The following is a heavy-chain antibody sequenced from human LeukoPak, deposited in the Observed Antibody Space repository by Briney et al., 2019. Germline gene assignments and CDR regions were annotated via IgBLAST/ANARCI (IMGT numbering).Heavy chain of an antibody. Sequence: GGSLKLSCAASGYTFSGSAMHWVRQASGKGLEWVGRRCKANSYATAYAASVKGRFTISRDDSKNTAYLQMNSLKTEDTAVYYCTRQESDFSSGYYTGYFDYWGQGTLVTVSS. J-gene: IGHJ4*02. D-gene: IGHD3-3*01. V-gene: IGHV3-73*01. CDR1: GYTFSGSA. CDR2: RCKANSYAT. CDR3: TRQESDFSSGYYTGYFDY.